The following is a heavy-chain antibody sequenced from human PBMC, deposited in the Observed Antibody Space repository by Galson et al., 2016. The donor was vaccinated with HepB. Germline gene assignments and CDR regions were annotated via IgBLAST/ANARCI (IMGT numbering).Heavy chain of an antibody. CDR2: ISYDGSNK. CDR3: ARVDMQWLLIGAFDI. D-gene: IGHD6-19*01. V-gene: IGHV3-30-3*01. J-gene: IGHJ3*02. Sequence: SLRLSCAASGFTFSSYAMHWVRQAPGKGLKWVAVISYDGSNKYYADSVKGRFTISRDNSKNTLYLQMNSLRAEDTAVYYCARVDMQWLLIGAFDIWGQGTMVTVSS. CDR1: GFTFSSYA.